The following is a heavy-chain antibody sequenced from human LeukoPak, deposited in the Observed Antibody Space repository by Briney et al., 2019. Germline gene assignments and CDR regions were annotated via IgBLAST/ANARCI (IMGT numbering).Heavy chain of an antibody. V-gene: IGHV1-18*01. D-gene: IGHD2-2*01. Sequence: ASVKVSCKTSGYTFSDYGISWVRQAPGQGLEWMGWISPVNGHTDYAQKFQGRITMTKDTSTSTAYMHLRNLRSDDTAVYYCARAPWYCSSTSCPAFDIWGQGTMVTVSS. CDR1: GYTFSDYG. CDR3: ARAPWYCSSTSCPAFDI. J-gene: IGHJ3*02. CDR2: ISPVNGHT.